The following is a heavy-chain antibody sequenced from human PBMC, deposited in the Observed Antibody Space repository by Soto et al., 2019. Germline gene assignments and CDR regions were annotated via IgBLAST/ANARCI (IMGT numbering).Heavy chain of an antibody. CDR2: ISAYNGNT. J-gene: IGHJ4*02. Sequence: ASLKVSCKASGYTFTSYGISWVRQAPGQGLEWMGWISAYNGNTNYAQKLQGRVTMTTDTSTSTAYMELRSLRSDDTAVYYCARAGYCTNGVCPGGYWGQGTLVTVSS. CDR1: GYTFTSYG. D-gene: IGHD2-8*01. V-gene: IGHV1-18*01. CDR3: ARAGYCTNGVCPGGY.